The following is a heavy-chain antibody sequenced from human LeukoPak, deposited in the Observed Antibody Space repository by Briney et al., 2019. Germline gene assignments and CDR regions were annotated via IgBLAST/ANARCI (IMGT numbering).Heavy chain of an antibody. V-gene: IGHV3-30*03. CDR3: ARDFGGNHWYNWFDP. Sequence: PGGSLRLSRAASGFTLSTYGMHWARQAPGKGLEWVAMISYDGTNYRYTDSVKGRFTISRDNSKNTLYLQMNSLRPEDTAVYYCARDFGGNHWYNWFDPWGQGTLVTVSS. D-gene: IGHD2-8*02. J-gene: IGHJ5*02. CDR1: GFTLSTYG. CDR2: ISYDGTNY.